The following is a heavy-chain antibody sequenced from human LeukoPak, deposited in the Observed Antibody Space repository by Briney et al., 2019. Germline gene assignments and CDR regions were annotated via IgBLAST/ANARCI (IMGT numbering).Heavy chain of an antibody. J-gene: IGHJ5*02. D-gene: IGHD1-26*01. Sequence: GGSLRLSCAASGFTFSSYSMNWVRQAPGKGLEWVSSISSSSSYIYYADSVKGRFTISRDNAKNSLYLQMNSLRAEDTAVYYCARVVGGARRDNWFDPWGQGTLVTVSS. CDR2: ISSSSSYI. CDR1: GFTFSSYS. V-gene: IGHV3-21*03. CDR3: ARVVGGARRDNWFDP.